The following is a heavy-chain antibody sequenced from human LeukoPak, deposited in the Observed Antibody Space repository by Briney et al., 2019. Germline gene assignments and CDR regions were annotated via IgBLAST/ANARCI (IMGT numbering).Heavy chain of an antibody. V-gene: IGHV3-7*01. CDR1: GFTFSSYW. D-gene: IGHD3-3*01. Sequence: GGSLRLSCAASGFTFSSYWMSWVRQAPGKGLEWVANIKQDGSEKYYVDSVKGRFIISRDNAKNSLYLQMNSLRAEDTAVYYCARAPLVFWSGYLGMDVWGKGTTVTVSS. J-gene: IGHJ6*04. CDR2: IKQDGSEK. CDR3: ARAPLVFWSGYLGMDV.